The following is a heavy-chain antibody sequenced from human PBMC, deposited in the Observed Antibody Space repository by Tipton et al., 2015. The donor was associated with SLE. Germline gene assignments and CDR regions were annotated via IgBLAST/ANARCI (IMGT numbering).Heavy chain of an antibody. D-gene: IGHD4-17*01. J-gene: IGHJ4*02. Sequence: TLSLTCTVSGDPISSDIHYWGWIRQPPGKGLEWIGSVFYTGTTSYNSSVKSRVAISIDTSKNHFSLRLTSVTAADTAVYYCARRAYGDYGFDYWGQGTLVTASS. CDR2: VFYTGTT. CDR3: ARRAYGDYGFDY. CDR1: GDPISSDIHY. V-gene: IGHV4-39*07.